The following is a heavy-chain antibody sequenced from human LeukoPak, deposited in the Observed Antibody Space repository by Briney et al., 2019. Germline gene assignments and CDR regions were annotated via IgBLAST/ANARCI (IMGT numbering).Heavy chain of an antibody. D-gene: IGHD3-9*01. CDR3: ATDRSRYYDILTGYDYYGMDV. J-gene: IGHJ6*02. Sequence: GASVKVSCKVSGYTLTELSMHWVRQAPRKGLEWMGGFDPEDGETIYAQKFQGRVTMTEDTSTDTAYMELSSLRSEDTAVYYCATDRSRYYDILTGYDYYGMDVWGQGTTVTVSS. V-gene: IGHV1-24*01. CDR2: FDPEDGET. CDR1: GYTLTELS.